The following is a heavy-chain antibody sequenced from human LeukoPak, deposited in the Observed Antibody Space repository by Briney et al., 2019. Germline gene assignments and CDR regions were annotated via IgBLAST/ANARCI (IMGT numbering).Heavy chain of an antibody. D-gene: IGHD6-13*01. CDR1: GFTVSSNY. V-gene: IGHV3-53*01. J-gene: IGHJ4*02. CDR3: ARYSSSWYSPFDY. Sequence: GGSLRLSCAASGFTVSSNYMSWVRQAPGKGLEWVSVIYSGGSTYYADSVKGRFTISGDNSKNTLYLQMNSLRAEDTAVYYCARYSSSWYSPFDYWGQGTLVTVSS. CDR2: IYSGGST.